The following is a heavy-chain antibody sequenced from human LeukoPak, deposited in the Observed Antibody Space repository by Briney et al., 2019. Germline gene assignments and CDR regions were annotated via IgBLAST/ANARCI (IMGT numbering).Heavy chain of an antibody. V-gene: IGHV4-59*01. CDR2: IYYSGST. CDR1: GGSISSYY. D-gene: IGHD3-22*01. J-gene: IGHJ3*02. CDR3: ARGAYYYDSSGYYTYAFDI. Sequence: SETLSLTCTVSGGSISSYYWSWIRQPPGKGLEWIGYIYYSGSTNYNPSLKSRVTISVATSKNQFSLKLSSVTAADTAVYYCARGAYYYDSSGYYTYAFDIWGQGTMVTVSS.